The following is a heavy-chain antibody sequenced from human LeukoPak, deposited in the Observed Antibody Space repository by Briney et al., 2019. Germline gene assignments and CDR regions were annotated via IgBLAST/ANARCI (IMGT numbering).Heavy chain of an antibody. CDR1: GFTFSSYG. Sequence: GGSLGLSCAASGFTFSSYGMSWVRQAPGKGLEWVSAISGSGGSTYYADSVKGRFTISRDNSKNTLYLQMNSLRAEDTAVYYCARDSAGRYFDYWGQGTLVTVSS. CDR3: ARDSAGRYFDY. CDR2: ISGSGGST. D-gene: IGHD3-10*01. J-gene: IGHJ4*02. V-gene: IGHV3-23*01.